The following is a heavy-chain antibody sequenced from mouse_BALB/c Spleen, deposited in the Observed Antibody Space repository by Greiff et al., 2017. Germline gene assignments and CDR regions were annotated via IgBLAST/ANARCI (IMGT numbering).Heavy chain of an antibody. CDR1: GYTFTDYV. J-gene: IGHJ1*01. D-gene: IGHD2-14*01. CDR3: AKYRYDGNWYFDV. V-gene: IGHV1-77*01. Sequence: VQLQQSGPELVKPGASVKMSCKASGYTFTDYVISWVKQRTGQGLEWIGEIYPGSGSTYYNEKFKGKATLTADKSSNTAYMQLSSLTSEDSAVYFCAKYRYDGNWYFDVWGAGTTVTVSS. CDR2: IYPGSGST.